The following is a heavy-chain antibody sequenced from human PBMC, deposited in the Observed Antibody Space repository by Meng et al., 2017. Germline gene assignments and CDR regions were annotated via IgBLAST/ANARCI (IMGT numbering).Heavy chain of an antibody. Sequence: GESLKISCAASGFTVSSNYMSWVRQAPGKGLEWVSVIYSGGSTYYADSVKGRFTISRDNSKNTLYLQMNSLRAEDTAVYYCARDGWGAPGYWGQGTRVTVSS. CDR3: ARDGWGAPGY. CDR2: IYSGGST. CDR1: GFTVSSNY. J-gene: IGHJ4*02. V-gene: IGHV3-66*02. D-gene: IGHD1-26*01.